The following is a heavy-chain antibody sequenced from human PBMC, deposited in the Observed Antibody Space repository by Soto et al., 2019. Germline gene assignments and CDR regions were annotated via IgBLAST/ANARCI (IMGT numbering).Heavy chain of an antibody. D-gene: IGHD4-17*01. V-gene: IGHV4-59*01. CDR1: GGSISSYY. J-gene: IGHJ3*02. Sequence: SETLSLTCTVSGGSISSYYWSWIRQPPGKGLEWIGYIYYSGSTNYNPSLKSRVTISVDTSKNQFSLKLSSVTAADTAVYYCARGRFYGDHLGAFDIWGQGTMVTVS. CDR3: ARGRFYGDHLGAFDI. CDR2: IYYSGST.